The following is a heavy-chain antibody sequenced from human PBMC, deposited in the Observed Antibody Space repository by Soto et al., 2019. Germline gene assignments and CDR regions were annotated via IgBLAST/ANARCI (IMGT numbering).Heavy chain of an antibody. Sequence: QGQLVQSGAEVKKPGASVKVSCKASGYTFTRYGISWVRQAPGQWLDWMGWISGYNGDTKYAQKFPDRVTMTVDTSTTTAYMELRSLTSDDRAVYYCATKGQPPYYYYGMDVWGQGTTVTVSS. CDR3: ATKGQPPYYYYGMDV. CDR1: GYTFTRYG. CDR2: ISGYNGDT. J-gene: IGHJ6*02. V-gene: IGHV1-18*01.